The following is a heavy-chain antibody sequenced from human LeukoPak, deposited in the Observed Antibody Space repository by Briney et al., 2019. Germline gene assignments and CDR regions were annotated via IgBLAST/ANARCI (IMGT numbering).Heavy chain of an antibody. Sequence: GGSLRLSCAASGFTFNAFGMNWARQAPGKGLEWVSYIGTTSGAIYYADSVKGRFTISRDSAKNSLYLQMNSLRAEDTAVYYCARFRTWGDKAFDYWGQGTLATVSS. V-gene: IGHV3-48*01. CDR1: GFTFNAFG. D-gene: IGHD2-21*02. CDR2: IGTTSGAI. J-gene: IGHJ4*02. CDR3: ARFRTWGDKAFDY.